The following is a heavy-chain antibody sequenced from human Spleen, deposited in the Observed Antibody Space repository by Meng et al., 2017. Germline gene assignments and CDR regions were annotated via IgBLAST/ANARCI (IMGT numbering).Heavy chain of an antibody. CDR1: GGTFSSYA. CDR2: IIPIFGTA. CDR3: ARVLYGSGYYADY. V-gene: IGHV1-69*13. D-gene: IGHD3-22*01. J-gene: IGHJ4*02. Sequence: SVKVSCRASGGTFSSYAISWVRQAPGQGLEWMGGIIPIFGTANYAQKFQGRVTITADESTSTAYMELSSLRSEDTAVYYCARVLYGSGYYADYWGQGTLVTVSS.